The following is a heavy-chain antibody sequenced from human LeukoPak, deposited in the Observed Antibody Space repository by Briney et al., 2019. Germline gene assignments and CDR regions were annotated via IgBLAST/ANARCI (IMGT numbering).Heavy chain of an antibody. V-gene: IGHV4-59*01. J-gene: IGHJ6*02. CDR1: GDSISYYY. CDR2: IYYTGST. CDR3: ARIDSFSGSYVYYYYGMDV. Sequence: SETLSLTCTVSGDSISYYYWSWIRQPPGKGLEWIGYIYYTGSTNYNPSLKSRVTISADTSKNQFSLKLSSVTAADTAVYYCARIDSFSGSYVYYYYGMDVWGQGTTVTVSS. D-gene: IGHD1-26*01.